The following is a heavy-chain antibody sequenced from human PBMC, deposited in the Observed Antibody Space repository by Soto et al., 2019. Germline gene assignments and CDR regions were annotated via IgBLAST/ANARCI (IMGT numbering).Heavy chain of an antibody. J-gene: IGHJ4*02. CDR3: ARDSDPRGGVIVPFEY. D-gene: IGHD3-16*02. CDR2: IYYSGST. V-gene: IGHV4-31*03. Sequence: QVQLQESGPGLVKPSQTLSLTCTVSGGSISSGGYYWSWIRQHPGKGLEWIVYIYYSGSTYYNPSLKSRVTISVDTSKNQFSLKLSSVTAADTAVYYCARDSDPRGGVIVPFEYWGQGTLVTVSS. CDR1: GGSISSGGYY.